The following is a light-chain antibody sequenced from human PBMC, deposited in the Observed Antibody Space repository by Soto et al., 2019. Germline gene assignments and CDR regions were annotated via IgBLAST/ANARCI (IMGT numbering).Light chain of an antibody. J-gene: IGLJ1*01. Sequence: QSVLTQPASVSGSPGQSITISCTGTSSDVGAYIFVSWYQQHPGKAPKLMIYAVSSRPSGVSYRFSGSKSGNTASLTISGLQAEDEADYYCSSYTTNSSYAFGTGTKLTVL. V-gene: IGLV2-14*01. CDR3: SSYTTNSSYA. CDR2: AVS. CDR1: SSDVGAYIF.